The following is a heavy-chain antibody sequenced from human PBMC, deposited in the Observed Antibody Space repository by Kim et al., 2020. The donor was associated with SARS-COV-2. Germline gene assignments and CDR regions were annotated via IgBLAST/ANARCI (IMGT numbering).Heavy chain of an antibody. Sequence: SETLSLTCAVSGVSISSNNWWSWVRQPPGRGLEWIGDIYHSGTTNYNPSLKSRVTISVDKSKNQFSLILTSVTAADTAMYYCARPVAGSVWDVWGQGTTVTVSS. CDR1: GVSISSNNW. D-gene: IGHD6-19*01. CDR3: ARPVAGSVWDV. CDR2: IYHSGTT. V-gene: IGHV4-4*02. J-gene: IGHJ6*02.